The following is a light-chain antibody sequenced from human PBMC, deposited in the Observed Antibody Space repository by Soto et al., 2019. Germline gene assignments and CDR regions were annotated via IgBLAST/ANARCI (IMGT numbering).Light chain of an antibody. CDR2: GAS. J-gene: IGKJ5*01. V-gene: IGKV3-20*01. Sequence: EIVLTQSPGTLSLSPGERASLSCRASQGVSSGYLAWYQQKPGQAPRLLIYGASGRATGVPDRFSGSGSGADFTLTISRLEPADFAVYYCQQYGSSPITFGQGTRLEIK. CDR3: QQYGSSPIT. CDR1: QGVSSGY.